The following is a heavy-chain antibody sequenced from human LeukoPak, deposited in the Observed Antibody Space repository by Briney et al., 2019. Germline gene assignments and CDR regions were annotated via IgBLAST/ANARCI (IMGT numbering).Heavy chain of an antibody. Sequence: PGGSLRLSCAASGFTFSDYYMSWIRQAPGKGLEWVSYISSSGSTIYYADSVKGRFTISRDNAKNSLYLQMNSLRAEDTAVYYCATTYLYSWNDVVEDYWGQGTLVTVSS. V-gene: IGHV3-11*01. D-gene: IGHD1-1*01. J-gene: IGHJ4*02. CDR1: GFTFSDYY. CDR3: ATTYLYSWNDVVEDY. CDR2: ISSSGSTI.